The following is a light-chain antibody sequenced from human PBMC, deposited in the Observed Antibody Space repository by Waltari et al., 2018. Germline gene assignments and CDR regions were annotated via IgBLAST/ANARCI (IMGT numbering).Light chain of an antibody. CDR2: SDD. CDR1: RNT. J-gene: IGLJ2*01. V-gene: IGLV1-44*01. CDR3: ATWDNSLEGWL. Sequence: QSVLTQPPSASGTPGQSIIISCSSTRNTVNWFQQVPGAAPKLLIFSDDQRPSGVPARVSGSRSGTSASLAISGLHSEDEADYDCATWDNSLEGWLFGGGTKVTV.